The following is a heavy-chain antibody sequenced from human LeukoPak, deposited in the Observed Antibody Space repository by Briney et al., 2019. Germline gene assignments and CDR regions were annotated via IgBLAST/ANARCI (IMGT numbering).Heavy chain of an antibody. J-gene: IGHJ6*03. D-gene: IGHD3-3*01. V-gene: IGHV1-46*01. CDR2: INPSGGST. CDR3: ARDHGRTYYDFWSGYYGSYYYYMDV. CDR1: GYIFTSYN. Sequence: GASVKVSCKASGYIFTSYNIYWVRQAPGQGLEWMGIINPSGGSTNYAQKFQGRVTMTRDTSTSTVYMELSSLRSEDTAVYYCARDHGRTYYDFWSGYYGSYYYYMDVWGKGTTVTVSS.